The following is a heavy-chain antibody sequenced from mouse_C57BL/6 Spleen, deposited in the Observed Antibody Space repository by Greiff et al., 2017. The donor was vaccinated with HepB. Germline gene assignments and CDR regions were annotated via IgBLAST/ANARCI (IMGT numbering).Heavy chain of an antibody. CDR2: ISSGSSTI. CDR1: GFTFSDYG. V-gene: IGHV5-17*01. D-gene: IGHD4-1*01. J-gene: IGHJ4*01. CDR3: ARNLWDAYAMDY. Sequence: DVKLVESGGGLVKPGGSLKLSCAASGFTFSDYGMHWVRQAPEKGLEWVAYISSGSSTIYYADTVKGRFTISRDNAKNTLFLQMTSLRSEDTAMYYCARNLWDAYAMDYWGQGTSVTVSS.